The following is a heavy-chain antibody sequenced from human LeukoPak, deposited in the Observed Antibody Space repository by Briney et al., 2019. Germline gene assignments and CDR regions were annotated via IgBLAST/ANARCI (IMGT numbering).Heavy chain of an antibody. Sequence: PGGSLRLSCAASGSTFSSYAMSWVRQAPGKGLEWVSAISGSGGSTYYADSVKGRFTISRDNSKNTLYLQMNSLRAEDTAVYYCAKVPGYYYDSSGYNWYFDLWGRGTLVTVSS. CDR1: GSTFSSYA. CDR3: AKVPGYYYDSSGYNWYFDL. D-gene: IGHD3-22*01. V-gene: IGHV3-23*01. J-gene: IGHJ2*01. CDR2: ISGSGGST.